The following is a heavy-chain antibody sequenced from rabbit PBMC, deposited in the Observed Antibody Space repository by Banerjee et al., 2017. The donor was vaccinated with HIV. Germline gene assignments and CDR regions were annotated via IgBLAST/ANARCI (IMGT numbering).Heavy chain of an antibody. CDR1: GFDFSSYY. CDR2: IDPVFGST. J-gene: IGHJ4*01. V-gene: IGHV1S7*01. D-gene: IGHD4-1*01. Sequence: QLKESGGGLVQPGGSLKLSCKASGFDFSSYYMSWVRQAPGKGLEWIGYIDPVFGSTYYASWVNGRFTISLDNAQNTVFLQMTGLTVADTATYFCAREGDGSGWGANFNLWGPGTLVTVS. CDR3: AREGDGSGWGANFNL.